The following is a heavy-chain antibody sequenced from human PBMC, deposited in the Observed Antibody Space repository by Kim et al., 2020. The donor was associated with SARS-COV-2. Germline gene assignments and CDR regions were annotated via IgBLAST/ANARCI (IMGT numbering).Heavy chain of an antibody. V-gene: IGHV3-64D*06. CDR3: GKTRRVYGGWYEP. D-gene: IGHD6-13*01. Sequence: YAGSVKGRFTRSRDNPKNTLYLQMSRLRAEDTAVYCCGKTRRVYGGWYEPWGQGTLVTVSS. J-gene: IGHJ5*02.